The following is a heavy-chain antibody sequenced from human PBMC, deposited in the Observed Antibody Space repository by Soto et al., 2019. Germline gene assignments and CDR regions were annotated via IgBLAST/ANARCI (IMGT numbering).Heavy chain of an antibody. Sequence: QVQLVESGGGLVKPGGSLRLSCAVSGFTFSDYYMTWIRQAPGKGLECVSYISSSTSHTNYADSVKGRFTISRDNAKNSLFLQMNSLRAEDTAVYYCARVRGAAADYFDLWGQGTLVTVSS. CDR2: ISSSTSHT. J-gene: IGHJ4*02. CDR1: GFTFSDYY. D-gene: IGHD6-13*01. CDR3: ARVRGAAADYFDL. V-gene: IGHV3-11*05.